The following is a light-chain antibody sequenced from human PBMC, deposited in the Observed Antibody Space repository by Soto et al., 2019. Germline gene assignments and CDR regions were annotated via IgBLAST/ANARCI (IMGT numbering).Light chain of an antibody. CDR3: QQYNDWPPWT. J-gene: IGKJ1*01. V-gene: IGKV3-15*01. Sequence: EIVMTQSPATLSVSPGERATLSCRASQSVSGSLAWYRQKPGQAPRLLIYGASTRATGIPARFSGSGSGTEFTLTISSLQSEDFAVYYCQQYNDWPPWTFGQGTKVESK. CDR1: QSVSGS. CDR2: GAS.